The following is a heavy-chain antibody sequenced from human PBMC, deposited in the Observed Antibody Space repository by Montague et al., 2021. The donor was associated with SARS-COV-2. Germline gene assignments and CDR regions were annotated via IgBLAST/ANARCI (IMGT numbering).Heavy chain of an antibody. D-gene: IGHD4-17*01. Sequence: ETLSLTCTVSGDSVSSSDHYWGWIRQPPGKGLEWLGIVYYSGYTYHNPSVKGRVTISIDASKNQFSLKLNSLTATDTAIYHCARRRLREDYFDFWGQGTLLTVSS. J-gene: IGHJ4*02. V-gene: IGHV4-39*01. CDR2: VYYSGYT. CDR1: GDSVSSSDHY. CDR3: ARRRLREDYFDF.